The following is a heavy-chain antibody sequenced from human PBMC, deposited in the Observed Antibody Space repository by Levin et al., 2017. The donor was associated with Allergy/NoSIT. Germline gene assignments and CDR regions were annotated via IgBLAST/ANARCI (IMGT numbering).Heavy chain of an antibody. CDR2: ISSSGSTI. CDR1: GFTFSDYY. V-gene: IGHV3-11*01. D-gene: IGHD6-19*01. CDR3: ARARSSDRNFDY. Sequence: GGSLRLSCAASGFTFSDYYMSWIRQAPGKGLEWISYISSSGSTIYYADSVKGRFTISRDNAKNSLSLQMNSLRAEDTAVYYCARARSSDRNFDYWGQGTLVTVSS. J-gene: IGHJ4*02.